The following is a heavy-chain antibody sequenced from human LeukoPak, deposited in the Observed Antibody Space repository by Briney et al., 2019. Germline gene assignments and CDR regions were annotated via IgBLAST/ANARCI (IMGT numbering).Heavy chain of an antibody. V-gene: IGHV1-69*04. CDR3: TREGVYAPDPSSYHRGAFDI. CDR2: IIPVLGVS. D-gene: IGHD3-16*02. J-gene: IGHJ3*02. Sequence: GSSVKVSCKASGGSFSSYVITWVRQAPGQGLEWMGRIIPVLGVSNFAQKFQGRVTITADTSTNTVHMELSRLESGDTAVYYCTREGVYAPDPSSYHRGAFDIWGQGTVVIVSS. CDR1: GGSFSSYV.